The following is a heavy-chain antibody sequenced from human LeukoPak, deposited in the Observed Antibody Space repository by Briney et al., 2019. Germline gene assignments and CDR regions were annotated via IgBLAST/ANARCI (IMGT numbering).Heavy chain of an antibody. V-gene: IGHV1-18*01. D-gene: IGHD3-22*01. Sequence: ASVKVSCKASGYTFTSYGISWVRQAPGQGLEWMGWISAYNGNTNYAQKFQGRVTITADESTSTAYMELSSLRSEDTAVYYCARDRVEYYDSSGYYLPWFDPWGQGTLVTVSS. CDR1: GYTFTSYG. CDR3: ARDRVEYYDSSGYYLPWFDP. CDR2: ISAYNGNT. J-gene: IGHJ5*02.